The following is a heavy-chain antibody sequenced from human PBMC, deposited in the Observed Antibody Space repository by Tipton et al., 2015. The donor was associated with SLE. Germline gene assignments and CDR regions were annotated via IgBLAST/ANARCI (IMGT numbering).Heavy chain of an antibody. D-gene: IGHD3-10*01. CDR1: GFTFDDYA. CDR2: ISWNSGSI. V-gene: IGHV3-9*03. CDR3: AKAGALGYYYGMDV. J-gene: IGHJ6*02. Sequence: SLRLSCAASGFTFDDYAMHWVRQAPGKGLEWVSGISWNSGSIGYADSVKGRFTISRDNAKNSLYLQMNSLRAEDMALYYCAKAGALGYYYGMDVWGQGTTVTVSS.